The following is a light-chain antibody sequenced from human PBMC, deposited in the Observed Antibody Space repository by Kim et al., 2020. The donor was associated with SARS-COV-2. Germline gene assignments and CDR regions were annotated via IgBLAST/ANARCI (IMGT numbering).Light chain of an antibody. V-gene: IGLV2-14*01. J-gene: IGLJ2*01. Sequence: QSALTQPASVSGSPGHPITISCTGISSDGYNYVSWYQQLPGKAPRLIIYDVTYRPSGISSRFSGSQSGTTASLTISGLLTEDEGDYYCSSYTIGNIFVGFGGGTRVTVL. CDR2: DVT. CDR3: SSYTIGNIFVG. CDR1: SSDGYNY.